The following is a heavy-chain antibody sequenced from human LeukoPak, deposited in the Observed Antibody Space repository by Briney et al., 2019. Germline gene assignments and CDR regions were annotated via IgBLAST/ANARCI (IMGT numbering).Heavy chain of an antibody. J-gene: IGHJ4*02. CDR1: GFTLCSYG. CDR2: ILADGSKE. CDR3: VRDDDRPDNGLDY. Sequence: GGSLRLSCAASGFTLCSYGMHWFRQAPGKGLEWVAVILADGSKEFYTVSVEGRFTISRDSSENTLYLKVNSVRAEDTSVYFCVRDDDRPDNGLDYSGQGTLVTASS. V-gene: IGHV3-30*19. D-gene: IGHD3-22*01.